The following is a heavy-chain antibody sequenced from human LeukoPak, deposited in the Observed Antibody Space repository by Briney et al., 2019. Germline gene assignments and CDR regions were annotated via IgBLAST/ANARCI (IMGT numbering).Heavy chain of an antibody. Sequence: SETLSLTCAVYGGSFSGYYWSWIRQPPGKGLEWIGEINHSGSTNYNPSLKSRVTISVDTSKNQFSLKLSSVTAADTAVYYCARRRRVRGVIGGNYFDYWGQGTLVTVSS. J-gene: IGHJ4*02. V-gene: IGHV4-34*01. CDR3: ARRRRVRGVIGGNYFDY. CDR2: INHSGST. D-gene: IGHD3-10*01. CDR1: GGSFSGYY.